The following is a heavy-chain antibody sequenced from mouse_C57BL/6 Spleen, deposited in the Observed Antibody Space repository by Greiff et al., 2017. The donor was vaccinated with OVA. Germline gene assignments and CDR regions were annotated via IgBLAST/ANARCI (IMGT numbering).Heavy chain of an antibody. CDR1: GFNIKDDY. D-gene: IGHD1-1*01. CDR3: TTNYYGSSSAWFAY. J-gene: IGHJ3*01. CDR2: IDPENGDT. V-gene: IGHV14-4*01. Sequence: EVQLQQSGAELVRPGASVKLSCTASGFNIKDDYMHWVKQRPEQGLEWIGWIDPENGDTEYASKFQGQATITADTSSNTAYLQLSSLTSEDTAVYYCTTNYYGSSSAWFAYWGQGTLVTVSA.